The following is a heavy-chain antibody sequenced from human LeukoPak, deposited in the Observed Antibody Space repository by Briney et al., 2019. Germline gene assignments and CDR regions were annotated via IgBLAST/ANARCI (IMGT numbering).Heavy chain of an antibody. CDR3: ARLEGLYYYYGMDV. J-gene: IGHJ6*02. Sequence: WASVKVSCKASGYTFTGYYMHWVRQAPGQGLEWMGWINPNSGGTNYAQKFQGRVTMTRDTSISTAYMELSRLRSDDTAVYYCARLEGLYYYYGMDVWGQGTTVTVSS. CDR2: INPNSGGT. CDR1: GYTFTGYY. V-gene: IGHV1-2*02. D-gene: IGHD5-24*01.